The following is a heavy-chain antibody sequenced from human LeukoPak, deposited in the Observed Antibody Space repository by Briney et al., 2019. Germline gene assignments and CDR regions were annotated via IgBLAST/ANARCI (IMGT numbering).Heavy chain of an antibody. Sequence: GGSLRLSCAASGFTFSSYGMHWVRQAPGKGLEWVAVISYDGSNKYYADSVKGRFTTSRDNSKNTLYLQMNSLRAEDTAVYYCAKSPGVHSDAFDSWGQGTMGTVS. CDR1: GFTFSSYG. CDR3: AKSPGVHSDAFDS. J-gene: IGHJ3*02. V-gene: IGHV3-30*18. D-gene: IGHD3-10*01. CDR2: ISYDGSNK.